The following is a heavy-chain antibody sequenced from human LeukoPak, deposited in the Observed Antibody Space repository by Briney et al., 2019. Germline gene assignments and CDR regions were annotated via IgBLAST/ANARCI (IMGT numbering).Heavy chain of an antibody. V-gene: IGHV3-49*04. D-gene: IGHD3-3*01. CDR3: TRGFAAD. Sequence: GGSLRLSCTASGFSFRDFVVSWVRQAPGKGLEWVGFVRTKADGGTTEYAASVTGRFTISRDDSKFIAHLQMDTLQIEDTAVYYCTRGFAADWGQGALVTVSS. CDR2: VRTKADGGTT. CDR1: GFSFRDFV. J-gene: IGHJ4*02.